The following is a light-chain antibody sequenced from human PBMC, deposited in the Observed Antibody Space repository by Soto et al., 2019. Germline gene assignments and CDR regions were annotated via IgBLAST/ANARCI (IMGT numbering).Light chain of an antibody. V-gene: IGKV3-20*01. Sequence: EIVLTQSPGTLSLCPGERATLSCRATQSVSSNYLAWYQQKPGQAPRLLLYIASSRATGIPDRFSGSRSGTDFTLTISRLEPEDFAVYYCQQYGTSPWTFGQRTKVEIK. CDR1: QSVSSNY. J-gene: IGKJ1*01. CDR2: IAS. CDR3: QQYGTSPWT.